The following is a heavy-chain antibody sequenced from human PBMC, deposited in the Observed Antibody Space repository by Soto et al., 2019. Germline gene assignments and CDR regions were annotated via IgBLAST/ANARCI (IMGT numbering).Heavy chain of an antibody. CDR2: IYYSGST. V-gene: IGHV4-39*01. J-gene: IGHJ4*02. CDR3: ANLEYSGSCGAY. Sequence: QLQLPESGPGLVKPSETLSLTCTVSGGSISSSSYYWGWIRQPPGKGLEWIGSIYYSGSTYYNPSLKSRVTISVDTSKDQFSLKLSAVTGAVTTVYYCANLEYSGSCGAYRGQRTLVTVSS. D-gene: IGHD6-6*01. CDR1: GGSISSSSYY.